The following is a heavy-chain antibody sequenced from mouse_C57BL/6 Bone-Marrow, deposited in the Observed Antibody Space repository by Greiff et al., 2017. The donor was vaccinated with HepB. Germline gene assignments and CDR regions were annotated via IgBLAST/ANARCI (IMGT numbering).Heavy chain of an antibody. CDR1: GYSITSDY. CDR2: ISYSGST. Sequence: EVKLQESGPGLAKPSQTLSLTCSVTGYSITSDYWNWIRKLPGNKLEYMGYISYSGSTYYNPSLKSRISITRDTSKNQYYLQLNSVTTEDTATYYCARWGSNYGYFDVWGTGTTVTVSS. D-gene: IGHD2-5*01. J-gene: IGHJ1*03. CDR3: ARWGSNYGYFDV. V-gene: IGHV3-8*01.